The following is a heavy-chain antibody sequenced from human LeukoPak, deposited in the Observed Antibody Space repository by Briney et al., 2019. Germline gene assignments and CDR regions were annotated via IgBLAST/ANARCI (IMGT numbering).Heavy chain of an antibody. Sequence: KPGGSLRLSCAASGFSFSDYAMSWVRQAPGKGLEWVSSISSSSSYIYYADSLKGRFIISRNNAENSLYLQMNSLGAEDTAVYYCAHSSGYAYDLDYWGQGTLVTVSS. V-gene: IGHV3-21*01. CDR3: AHSSGYAYDLDY. CDR2: ISSSSSYI. D-gene: IGHD5-18*01. CDR1: GFSFSDYA. J-gene: IGHJ4*02.